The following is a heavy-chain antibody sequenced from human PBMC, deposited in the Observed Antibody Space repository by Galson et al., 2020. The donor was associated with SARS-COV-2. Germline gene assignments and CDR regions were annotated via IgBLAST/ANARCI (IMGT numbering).Heavy chain of an antibody. CDR3: AHRVFNSGWFG. J-gene: IGHJ4*02. CDR1: GFSLSTRGVG. V-gene: IGHV2-5*02. CDR2: IYWDDDK. D-gene: IGHD6-19*01. Sequence: SGPTLVKPTQTLTLTCTFSGFSLSTRGVGVGWIRQPPGKALDWLAVIYWDDDKRYRPSLKSRLTITKDTSKNQVVLTMTNLDAVDTATFYGAHRVFNSGWFGWGQGTLVTVSS.